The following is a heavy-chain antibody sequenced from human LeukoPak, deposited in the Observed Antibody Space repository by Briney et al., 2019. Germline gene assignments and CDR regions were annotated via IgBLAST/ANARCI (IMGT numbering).Heavy chain of an antibody. V-gene: IGHV1-46*04. D-gene: IGHD5-24*01. CDR3: ARVRDGYNDAYDI. Sequence: ASVKVSCKTSGYTFTDYDLHWVRQAPGQRLEWMGIIKPSGGDTSYAQTLQGRVFMTRDTSTSTVYMELSSLKSGDTAVYYCARVRDGYNDAYDIWGQGTMVTVSS. CDR2: IKPSGGDT. CDR1: GYTFTDYD. J-gene: IGHJ3*02.